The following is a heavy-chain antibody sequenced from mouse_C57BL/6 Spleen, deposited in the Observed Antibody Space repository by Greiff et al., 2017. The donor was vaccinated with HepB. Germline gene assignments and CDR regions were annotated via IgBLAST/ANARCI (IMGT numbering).Heavy chain of an antibody. CDR2: ISSGGDYI. J-gene: IGHJ2*01. CDR1: GFTFSSYA. V-gene: IGHV5-9-1*02. Sequence: VESGEGLVKPGGSLKLSCSASGFTFSSYAMSWVRQTPEKRLEWVAYISSGGDYIYYADTVKGRFTISRDNARNTLYLQMSSLKSEDTAMYYCTREGGYYVHYYFDYWGQGTTLTVSS. CDR3: TREGGYYVHYYFDY. D-gene: IGHD2-3*01.